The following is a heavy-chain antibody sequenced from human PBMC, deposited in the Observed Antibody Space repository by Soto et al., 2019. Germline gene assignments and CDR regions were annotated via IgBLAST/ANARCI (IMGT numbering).Heavy chain of an antibody. J-gene: IGHJ6*02. Sequence: QVQLVQSGAEVNKPGSSVKVSCKASGGTFSSYAISWVRQAPGQGLEWMGGIIPIFGTANYAQKFQGRVTITADESTSTAYMELSSLRSEDTAVYYCARTVVVPAAIANYYYGMDVWGQGTTVTVSS. CDR3: ARTVVVPAAIANYYYGMDV. CDR1: GGTFSSYA. D-gene: IGHD2-2*02. CDR2: IIPIFGTA. V-gene: IGHV1-69*01.